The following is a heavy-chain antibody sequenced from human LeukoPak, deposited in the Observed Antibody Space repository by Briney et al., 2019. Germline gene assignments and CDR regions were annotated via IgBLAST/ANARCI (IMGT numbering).Heavy chain of an antibody. D-gene: IGHD3-10*01. CDR2: IHHSGSI. V-gene: IGHV4-4*02. CDR3: AGPTLLWFGELSVPHYLDY. CDR1: GVSISSNLW. Sequence: SETLSLTCAVSGVSISSNLWWSWVRQPPGKGLEWIAEIHHSGSINYNPSLKSRVTISVDKAKNKFSLNLNSVTAADTAVYYCAGPTLLWFGELSVPHYLDYWGHGILVTVSS. J-gene: IGHJ4*01.